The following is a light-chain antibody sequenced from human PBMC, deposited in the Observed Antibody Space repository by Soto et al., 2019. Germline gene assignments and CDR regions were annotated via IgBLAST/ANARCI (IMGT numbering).Light chain of an antibody. J-gene: IGLJ1*01. V-gene: IGLV2-14*01. Sequence: QSVLTQPASVSGSPGQSITISCTGTSGDIGSYNRVSWYQQHPGKAPKLIIYEVTDRPSGVSDRFSGSKSGNTASLTISGLQAEDEDEYYCSSYTNISTRACVFGTGTKLTVL. CDR3: SSYTNISTRACV. CDR2: EVT. CDR1: SGDIGSYNR.